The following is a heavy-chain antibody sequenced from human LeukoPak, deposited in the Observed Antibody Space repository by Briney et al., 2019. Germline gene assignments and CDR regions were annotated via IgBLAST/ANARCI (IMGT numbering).Heavy chain of an antibody. J-gene: IGHJ4*02. CDR3: ARDGEWLSGLGFDY. V-gene: IGHV4-39*07. CDR1: GFSIDSSNYY. D-gene: IGHD3-3*01. Sequence: PSETLSLTCSVSGFSIDSSNYYWGWIRQPPGKGLEWIGSIYYSGSTNYNPSLKSRVTMSVDTSKNQFSLKLSSVTAADTAVYYCARDGEWLSGLGFDYWGQGTLVTVSS. CDR2: IYYSGST.